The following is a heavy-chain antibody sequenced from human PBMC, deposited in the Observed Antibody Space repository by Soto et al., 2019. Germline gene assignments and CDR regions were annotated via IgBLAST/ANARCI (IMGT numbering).Heavy chain of an antibody. V-gene: IGHV4-4*02. D-gene: IGHD6-13*01. CDR1: GDSINNSHW. Sequence: QVQLQESGPGLVQPSGTLSLTCAVSGDSINNSHWWSWVRQTPGKGLEWIGETYHSGTTNYNPSLMTRFTKAIDKSKNQFSLKMNSVTAADTAVYYCAREVNSSPARGPNWFDPWGQGTLVTVSS. CDR3: AREVNSSPARGPNWFDP. J-gene: IGHJ5*02. CDR2: TYHSGTT.